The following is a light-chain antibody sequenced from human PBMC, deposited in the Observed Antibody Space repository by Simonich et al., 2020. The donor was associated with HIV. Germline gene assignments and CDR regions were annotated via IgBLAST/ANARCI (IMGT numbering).Light chain of an antibody. Sequence: EIVLTQSPATLSLSPGERAPLSCRASQSVSSFLAWYQQKPGQAPRLLIYEASNRATGIPARFRGSGSRTDFTLTISSLEPEDVAVYYCQQRSNWPLTFGQGTRLEIK. CDR3: QQRSNWPLT. V-gene: IGKV3-11*01. CDR2: EAS. CDR1: QSVSSF. J-gene: IGKJ5*01.